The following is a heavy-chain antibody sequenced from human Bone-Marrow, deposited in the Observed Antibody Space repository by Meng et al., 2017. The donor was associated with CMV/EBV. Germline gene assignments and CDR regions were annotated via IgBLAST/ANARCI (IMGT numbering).Heavy chain of an antibody. J-gene: IGHJ6*02. D-gene: IGHD3-16*01. CDR1: GFTFSSYS. CDR3: AGGRNMDV. CDR2: MNRDGSTI. V-gene: IGHV3-74*01. Sequence: GESLKISCAASGFTFSSYSMNWVRQAPGKGLEWVSHMNRDGSTITYADSVKGRFTISKDNAKNTLFLQMNSLRAEDTAVYYCAGGRNMDVWGQGITVTVSS.